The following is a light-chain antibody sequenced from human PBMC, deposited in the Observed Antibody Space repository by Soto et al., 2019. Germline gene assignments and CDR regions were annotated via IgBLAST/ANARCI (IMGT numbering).Light chain of an antibody. Sequence: DIQLTQSPSSLSASVGDRVTITCRARLPSSNYVAWYKQKPGQIPNLLIYAPSTLQAGVPSRVSGSGSGTDFSLTISSLQTEDVESYYWQKYNSAPLTVGGGTKVVIK. CDR1: LPSSNY. CDR2: APS. J-gene: IGKJ4*01. V-gene: IGKV1-27*01. CDR3: QKYNSAPLT.